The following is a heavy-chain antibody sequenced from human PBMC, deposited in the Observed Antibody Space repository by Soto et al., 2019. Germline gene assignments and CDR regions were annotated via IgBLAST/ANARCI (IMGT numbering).Heavy chain of an antibody. CDR1: GGSVSSHY. CDR2: IYISGNT. V-gene: IGHV4-4*07. J-gene: IGHJ5*02. D-gene: IGHD6-19*01. Sequence: QVQLQESGPGLVNPSETLSLTCSVSGGSVSSHYWSWVRQPAGKGLEWIGRIYISGNTKDNPSFKSRVTRSVDTSKNQVSLRLSSVTAADTAVYYCARELKPYNSGWYFTLSWGQGTLVTVSS. CDR3: ARELKPYNSGWYFTLS.